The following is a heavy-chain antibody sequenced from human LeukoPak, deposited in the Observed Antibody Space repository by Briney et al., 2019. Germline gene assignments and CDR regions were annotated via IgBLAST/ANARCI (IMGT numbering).Heavy chain of an antibody. CDR1: GGSISSGSYY. Sequence: SETLSLTCTVSGGSISSGSYYWSWIRQPAGKGLEWIGRIYTSGSTNYNPSLKSRVTISVDTSKNQFSLKLSSVTAADTAVYYCARRGKVFGVVIKAFDYWGQGTLVTVSS. J-gene: IGHJ4*02. D-gene: IGHD3-3*01. CDR3: ARRGKVFGVVIKAFDY. CDR2: IYTSGST. V-gene: IGHV4-61*02.